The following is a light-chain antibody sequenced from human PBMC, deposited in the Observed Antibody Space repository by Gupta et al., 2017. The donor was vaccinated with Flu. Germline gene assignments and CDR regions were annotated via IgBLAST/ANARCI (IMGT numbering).Light chain of an antibody. Sequence: QSALTQPASVSGSPGQPITISCPGTSSDVGGSNYVSWYQHYPGKAPKLMIYDVSNRPSGVSSRFSGSKSGNTASLTISGLQPEDETDYYCSSYTSTSTFYVFGTGTKVTVL. CDR2: DVS. CDR3: SSYTSTSTFYV. CDR1: SSDVGGSNY. V-gene: IGLV2-14*03. J-gene: IGLJ1*01.